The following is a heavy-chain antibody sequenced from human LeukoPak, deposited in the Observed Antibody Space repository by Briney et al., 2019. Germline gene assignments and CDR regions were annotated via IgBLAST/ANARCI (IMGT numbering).Heavy chain of an antibody. V-gene: IGHV3-23*01. D-gene: IGHD3-16*01. CDR2: ISGSGGST. J-gene: IGHJ5*01. CDR3: AKGDKMLTWRRTYNWLES. CDR1: GFTFSSYG. Sequence: GTLRLSCAASGFTFSSYGMSWVRQAPGKGLEWVSAISGSGGSTYYADSVKGRFTISRDNSKNTLYLQMSSLRAEDTAVYYCAKGDKMLTWRRTYNWLESWGQGTLVTVSP.